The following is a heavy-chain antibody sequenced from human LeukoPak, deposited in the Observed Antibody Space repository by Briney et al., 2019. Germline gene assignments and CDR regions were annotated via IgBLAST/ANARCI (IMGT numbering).Heavy chain of an antibody. CDR2: INSDGSST. Sequence: ESGGSLRLSCAASGFTLSSYWMHWVRQAPGKGLVWVSRINSDGSSTSYADSVKGRFTISRDNAKNTLYLQMNSLRAEDTAVYYCARDFGYSYGTDYWGQGTLVTVSS. J-gene: IGHJ4*02. CDR3: ARDFGYSYGTDY. V-gene: IGHV3-74*01. CDR1: GFTLSSYW. D-gene: IGHD5-18*01.